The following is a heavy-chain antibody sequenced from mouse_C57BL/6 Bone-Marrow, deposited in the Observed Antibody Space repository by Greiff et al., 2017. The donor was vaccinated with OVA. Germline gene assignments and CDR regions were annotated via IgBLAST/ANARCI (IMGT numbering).Heavy chain of an antibody. CDR1: GFTIKDDY. D-gene: IGHD2-1*01. CDR3: TTLIYYGSEDGFAY. CDR2: IDPENGDT. V-gene: IGHV14-4*01. Sequence: VQLKQSGAELVRPGASVKLSCTASGFTIKDDYMHWVKQRPEQGLEWIGWIDPENGDTEYASKFQGKATITADTSSNTAYLQLSSLTSEDTAVYYCTTLIYYGSEDGFAYWGQGTLVTVSA. J-gene: IGHJ3*01.